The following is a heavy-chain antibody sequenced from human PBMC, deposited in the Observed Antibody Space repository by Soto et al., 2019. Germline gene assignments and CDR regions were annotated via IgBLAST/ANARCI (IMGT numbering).Heavy chain of an antibody. CDR1: GFSLSTTGVG. D-gene: IGHD3-16*01. CDR2: IYWHDDK. Sequence: ESGPTLVNPTQTLTLTCTFSGFSLSTTGVGVSWIRQPPGKALGWLALIYWHDDKRYSPSLKSRLTITKDTSKNQVVLTMTNVDPVDTATYYCAHRGGATVGLYYFDYWGQGALVTVSS. J-gene: IGHJ4*02. V-gene: IGHV2-5*01. CDR3: AHRGGATVGLYYFDY.